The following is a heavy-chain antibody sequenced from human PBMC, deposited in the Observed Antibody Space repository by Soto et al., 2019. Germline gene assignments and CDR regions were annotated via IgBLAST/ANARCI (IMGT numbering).Heavy chain of an antibody. CDR3: ARGDWWLFDY. Sequence: QVQLVQSGAEEKKPGASVKVSWKASGYTFTNYTIHWVRQAPGQRLEWMGWINAGNGNTKYSQKFQGRVTITRDTSASTAYMELSSLKSEDTAVYYCARGDWWLFDYWGQGTLVTVSS. CDR2: INAGNGNT. CDR1: GYTFTNYT. J-gene: IGHJ4*02. D-gene: IGHD2-8*02. V-gene: IGHV1-3*05.